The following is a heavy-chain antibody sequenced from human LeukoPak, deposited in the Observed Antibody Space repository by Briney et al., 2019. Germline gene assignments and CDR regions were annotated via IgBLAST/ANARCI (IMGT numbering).Heavy chain of an antibody. CDR2: MNTDGSST. J-gene: IGHJ4*01. CDR1: GFTLSCYG. V-gene: IGHV3-74*01. CDR3: AKDLPREVTLDY. Sequence: GGSLRLSCAVSGFTLSCYGIQWLSQAPGKGLAWVSRMNTDGSSTTYADSVKGRFTISRDNAKNTLYLEMNSLRAEDTAVYFCAKDLPREVTLDYWGQGTLATVSS. D-gene: IGHD2-21*02.